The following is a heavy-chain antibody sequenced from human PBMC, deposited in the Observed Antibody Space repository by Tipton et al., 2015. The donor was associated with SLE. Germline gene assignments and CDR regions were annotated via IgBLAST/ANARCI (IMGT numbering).Heavy chain of an antibody. D-gene: IGHD5-24*01. Sequence: LSLTCTVSGGSISSYYWSWIRQPPGKGLEWIGYIYYSGSTNYNPSLKSRVTISVDTSKNQFSLKLSSVTAADTAVYYCARVWLQTYYFDYWGQGTLVTVSS. CDR3: ARVWLQTYYFDY. V-gene: IGHV4-59*08. J-gene: IGHJ4*02. CDR1: GGSISSYY. CDR2: IYYSGST.